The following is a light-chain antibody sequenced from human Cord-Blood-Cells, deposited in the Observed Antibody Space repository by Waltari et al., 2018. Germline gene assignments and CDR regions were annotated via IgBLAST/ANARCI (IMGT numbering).Light chain of an antibody. CDR1: SSDVGSYNL. J-gene: IGLJ3*02. Sequence: QSALTQPASVSGSPGQSITISCTGTSSDVGSYNLVSWYQQHPGKAPKLMIYEGSKPPSGVSNLFSGSKSGNTASLTISGLQAEDDADYYCCSYAGSSTWVFGGGTKLTVL. CDR3: CSYAGSSTWV. V-gene: IGLV2-23*01. CDR2: EGS.